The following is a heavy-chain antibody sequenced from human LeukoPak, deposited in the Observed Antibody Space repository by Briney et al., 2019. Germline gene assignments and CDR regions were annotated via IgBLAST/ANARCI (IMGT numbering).Heavy chain of an antibody. J-gene: IGHJ3*02. Sequence: GGSLRLSCAASGFTFSSYAMSWVRQAPGKGLEWVSAISGSGGSTYYADSVKGRFTISRDNSKNTLYLQMNSLRAEDTAVYYCAKAQGLFGVVIGAFDIWGQGTMVTVSS. D-gene: IGHD3-3*01. CDR3: AKAQGLFGVVIGAFDI. V-gene: IGHV3-23*01. CDR1: GFTFSSYA. CDR2: ISGSGGST.